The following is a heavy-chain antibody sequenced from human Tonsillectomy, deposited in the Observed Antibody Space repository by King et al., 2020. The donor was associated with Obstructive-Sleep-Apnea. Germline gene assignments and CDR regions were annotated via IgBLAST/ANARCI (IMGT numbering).Heavy chain of an antibody. J-gene: IGHJ2*01. D-gene: IGHD4-17*01. CDR3: ARLVADYGDYVNWYFDL. Sequence: VQLVESGGGLVQPGGSLRLSCVASGFTFRTQSMTWVRQAPGKGREWGSYISRDSSTIYYADSVKGRFTISRDNAKNSLYLQMSSLRAADTAVYYCARLVADYGDYVNWYFDLWGRGTLVTVSS. CDR2: ISRDSSTI. CDR1: GFTFRTQS. V-gene: IGHV3-48*01.